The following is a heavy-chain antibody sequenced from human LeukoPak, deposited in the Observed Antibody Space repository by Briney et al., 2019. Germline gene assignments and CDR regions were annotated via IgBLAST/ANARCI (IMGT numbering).Heavy chain of an antibody. Sequence: PSGTLSLTCGVSGGSITNTNYWTWVRQPPRKGLEWIGEVNLQGSTNYNPSLMGRVAISVDTSENHISLQLTSVTAADTAVYYCAREGGPYRPLDYSGQGTLVTVSS. CDR1: GGSITNTNY. V-gene: IGHV4-4*02. J-gene: IGHJ4*02. CDR3: AREGGPYRPLDY. CDR2: VNLQGST.